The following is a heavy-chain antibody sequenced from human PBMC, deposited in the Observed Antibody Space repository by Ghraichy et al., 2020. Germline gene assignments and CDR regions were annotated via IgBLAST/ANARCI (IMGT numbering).Heavy chain of an antibody. CDR3: ARVPDLTPPPSDAFDI. CDR2: ISSSSSTI. J-gene: IGHJ3*02. Sequence: GGSLRLSCAASGFTFSSYSMNWVRQAPGKGLEWVSYISSSSSTIYYADSVKGRFTISRDNAKNSLYLQMNSLRDEDTAVYYCARVPDLTPPPSDAFDIWGQGTMVTVSS. CDR1: GFTFSSYS. V-gene: IGHV3-48*02.